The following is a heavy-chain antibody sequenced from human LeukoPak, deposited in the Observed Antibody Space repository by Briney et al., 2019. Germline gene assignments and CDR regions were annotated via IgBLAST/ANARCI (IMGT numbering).Heavy chain of an antibody. V-gene: IGHV4-39*02. CDR1: GGSISSSSYY. CDR2: TYYSGST. J-gene: IGHJ4*02. Sequence: SETLSLTCTVSGGSISSSSYYWGWIRQPPGKGLEWIGSTYYSGSTYYNPSLKSRVTISVDTSKNQFSLKLSSVTAADTAVYYCAREATTGTKGGGDYWGQGTLVTVSS. D-gene: IGHD1-1*01. CDR3: AREATTGTKGGGDY.